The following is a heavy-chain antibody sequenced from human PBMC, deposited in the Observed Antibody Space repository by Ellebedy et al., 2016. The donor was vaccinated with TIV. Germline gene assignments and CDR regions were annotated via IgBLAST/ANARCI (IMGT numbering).Heavy chain of an antibody. J-gene: IGHJ4*02. CDR3: ARVYGVRPRPTIVVVVAAIDY. V-gene: IGHV4-59*08. CDR2: IYYSGST. Sequence: SETLSLTXTVSGGSISSYYWSWIRQPPGKGLEWIGYIYYSGSTNYNPSLKSRVTISVDTSKNQFSLKLSSVTAADTAVYYWARVYGVRPRPTIVVVVAAIDYWGQGTLVTVSS. D-gene: IGHD2-15*01. CDR1: GGSISSYY.